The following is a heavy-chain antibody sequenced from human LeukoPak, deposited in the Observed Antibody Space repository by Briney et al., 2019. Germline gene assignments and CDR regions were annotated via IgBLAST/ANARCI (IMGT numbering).Heavy chain of an antibody. CDR1: GFTFGDYA. Sequence: GGSLRLSCTASGFTFGDYAMSWVRQAPGKGLEWEGFIRGKAYGGTTEYAASVKGRFTISRDDSKSIAYLQMNSLKTEDTAVYYCTSSVSGWYEGGIDYWGQGTLVTVSS. J-gene: IGHJ4*02. D-gene: IGHD6-19*01. V-gene: IGHV3-49*04. CDR2: IRGKAYGGTT. CDR3: TSSVSGWYEGGIDY.